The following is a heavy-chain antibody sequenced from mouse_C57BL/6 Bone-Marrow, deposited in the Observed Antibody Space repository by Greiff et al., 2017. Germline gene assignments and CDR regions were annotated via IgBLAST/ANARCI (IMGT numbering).Heavy chain of an antibody. Sequence: EVKLMESGGGLVKPGGSLKLSCAASGFTFSSYAMSWVRQTPEKRLEWVATISDGGSYTYYPDNVKGRFTISRDNAKNNLYLQMSHLKSEDTAMYYCARDRYDGYPFAYWGQGTLVTVSA. CDR1: GFTFSSYA. D-gene: IGHD2-3*01. CDR3: ARDRYDGYPFAY. J-gene: IGHJ3*01. V-gene: IGHV5-4*01. CDR2: ISDGGSYT.